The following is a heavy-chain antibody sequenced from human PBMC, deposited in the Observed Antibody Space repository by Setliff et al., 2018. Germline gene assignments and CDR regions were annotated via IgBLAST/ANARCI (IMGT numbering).Heavy chain of an antibody. CDR3: VREGVDSRSSTDYRYYMDV. V-gene: IGHV1-18*01. J-gene: IGHJ6*03. Sequence: ASVKVSCKASGYTFITYGVNWVRQAPGQGLEWMGWISAYNGNTNYAQNLQDRVTMTTDTSTSTAYMQLSSLGSEDTAVYYCVREGVDSRSSTDYRYYMDVWGKGTTVTVSS. CDR2: ISAYNGNT. CDR1: GYTFITYG. D-gene: IGHD3-22*01.